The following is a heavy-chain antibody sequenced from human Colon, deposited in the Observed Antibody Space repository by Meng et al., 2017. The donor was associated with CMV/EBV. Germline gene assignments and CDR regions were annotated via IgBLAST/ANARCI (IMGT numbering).Heavy chain of an antibody. Sequence: ASVKVSCKASGYTFSSYGISWVRQAPGQGLEWMGWISVYHGYTNYAQKFQGRVTMTTDTSTSTAYMELRSLRSDDTAVYFCARSASSVLVSPDPEDYYDYWGQGTLVTVSS. V-gene: IGHV1-18*01. J-gene: IGHJ4*02. D-gene: IGHD6-19*01. CDR2: ISVYHGYT. CDR3: ARSASSVLVSPDPEDYYDY. CDR1: GYTFSSYG.